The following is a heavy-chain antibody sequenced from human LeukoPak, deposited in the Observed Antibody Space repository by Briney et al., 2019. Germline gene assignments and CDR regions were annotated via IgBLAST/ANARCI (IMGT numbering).Heavy chain of an antibody. J-gene: IGHJ4*02. Sequence: PGGSLRLSCAASGFTFSSYGMHWVRQAPGKGLEWVAVISYDGSNKYYADSVKGRFTISRDNSKNTLYLQMNSLRAEDTAVYYCARAENHHRETYYYGSGSYYNGPFDYWGQGTLVTVSS. D-gene: IGHD3-10*01. CDR2: ISYDGSNK. CDR1: GFTFSSYG. CDR3: ARAENHHRETYYYGSGSYYNGPFDY. V-gene: IGHV3-30*03.